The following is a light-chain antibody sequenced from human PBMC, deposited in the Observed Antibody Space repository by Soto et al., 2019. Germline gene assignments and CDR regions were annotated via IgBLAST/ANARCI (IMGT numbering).Light chain of an antibody. V-gene: IGKV3-11*01. CDR3: QQRKNWPPIT. CDR2: DSS. CDR1: QTVDKF. J-gene: IGKJ5*01. Sequence: EIELTQPPATLSLSPGETATLSCRASQTVDKFLAWYQQRPGQPPRLLIFDSSNRATGVPVRFSGSGSGTVFTLTIGSLEPEDSAVYYCQQRKNWPPITFGQGTRLEIK.